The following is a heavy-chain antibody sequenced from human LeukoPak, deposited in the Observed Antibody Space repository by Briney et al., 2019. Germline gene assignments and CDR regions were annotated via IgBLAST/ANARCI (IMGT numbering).Heavy chain of an antibody. CDR1: GVSISSGNYY. J-gene: IGHJ5*02. D-gene: IGHD4-17*01. Sequence: RSSETLSLTCTVSGVSISSGNYYWNWIRQPPGKGLECIEYIHYSGSTYYNPSLKSRVTISVDTSKNQFSLKLSSVTAADTAVYYCVRGRGTAVTTGNWFDPWGQGTLVTVSS. V-gene: IGHV4-30-4*01. CDR3: VRGRGTAVTTGNWFDP. CDR2: IHYSGST.